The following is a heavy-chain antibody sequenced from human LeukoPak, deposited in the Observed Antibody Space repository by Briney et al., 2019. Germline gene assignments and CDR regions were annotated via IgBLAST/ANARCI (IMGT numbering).Heavy chain of an antibody. Sequence: SETLSLTCTVSGYSISSGYYWGWIRQPPGKGLEWIGYIYHSGSTYYNPSLKSRVTISVDRSKNQFSLKLSSVTAADTAVYYCASNPDYYYYMDVWGKGTTVTVSS. CDR3: ASNPDYYYYMDV. D-gene: IGHD1-14*01. V-gene: IGHV4-38-2*02. CDR2: IYHSGST. J-gene: IGHJ6*03. CDR1: GYSISSGYY.